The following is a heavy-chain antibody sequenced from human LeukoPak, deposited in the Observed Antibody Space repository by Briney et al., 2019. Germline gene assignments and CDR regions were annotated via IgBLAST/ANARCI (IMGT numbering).Heavy chain of an antibody. V-gene: IGHV4-59*11. CDR1: SGSISSHY. Sequence: PSETLSLTCTVSSGSISSHYWSWIRQPPGKGLDWIGYIYYTGSTNYNPSLKSRVTISVDTSKNQFSLKLTSLTPADTAVFFCVRAPIGSCRPYYFDNWGQGTLVTVSS. CDR2: IYYTGST. CDR3: VRAPIGSCRPYYFDN. D-gene: IGHD1-26*01. J-gene: IGHJ4*02.